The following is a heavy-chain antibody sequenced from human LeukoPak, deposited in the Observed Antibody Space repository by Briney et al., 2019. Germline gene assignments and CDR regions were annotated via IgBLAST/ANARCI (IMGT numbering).Heavy chain of an antibody. CDR2: ISWNSGSI. J-gene: IGHJ4*02. CDR1: GGSISSYY. Sequence: LSLTCTVSGGSISSYYCSWIRQPPGKGLECVSGISWNSGSIGYADSVKGRFTISRDNAKNSLYLQMNNLRVEDTALYCCGKLGAWGVATPDRSYFDYWGQGTLVTVSS. D-gene: IGHD5-12*01. CDR3: GKLGAWGVATPDRSYFDY. V-gene: IGHV3-9*01.